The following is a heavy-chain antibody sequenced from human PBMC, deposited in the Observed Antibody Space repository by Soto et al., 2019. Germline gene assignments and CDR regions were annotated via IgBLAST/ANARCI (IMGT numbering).Heavy chain of an antibody. CDR3: ATSYGSGSKAFVF. V-gene: IGHV1-69*02. CDR2: TIPILSMS. J-gene: IGHJ4*02. D-gene: IGHD3-10*01. CDR1: GDTFSSYT. Sequence: QVQLVQSGAELKKPGSSVRVSCKASGDTFSSYTINWVRQAPGLWLEWMGRTIPILSMSNYALKFQGRLTIPADKSTSTAYMDLSSRKSEDTAMYYCATSYGSGSKAFVFWGQGELVNVSS.